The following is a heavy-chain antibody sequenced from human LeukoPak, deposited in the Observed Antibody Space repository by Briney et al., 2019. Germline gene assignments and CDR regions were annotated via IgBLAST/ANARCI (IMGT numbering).Heavy chain of an antibody. CDR3: Y. Sequence: SGPTLVNSTQTLTLTCTFSGFSLSTSGVGVGWIRQPPGKALEWLALIYWDDDKRYSPSLKSRLTITKDTSNNQVVLTMTNNYDSSGYYYFDYWGQGTLVTVSS. V-gene: IGHV2-5*02. D-gene: IGHD3-22*01. CDR2: IYWDDDK. J-gene: IGHJ4*02. CDR1: GFSLSTSGVG.